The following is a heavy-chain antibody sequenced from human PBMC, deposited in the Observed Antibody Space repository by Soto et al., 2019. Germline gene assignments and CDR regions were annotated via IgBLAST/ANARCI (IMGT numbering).Heavy chain of an antibody. Sequence: GXSLRLSCAASGFTASSNYMSWVRQAPLKGLEWVSVIYSGGSTYYADSVKGRFTISRDNSKNTLYLQMNSLRAEDTAVYYCARDRGIVGATRDYWGQGTLVTVSS. J-gene: IGHJ4*02. V-gene: IGHV3-53*01. CDR3: ARDRGIVGATRDY. CDR1: GFTASSNY. D-gene: IGHD1-26*01. CDR2: IYSGGST.